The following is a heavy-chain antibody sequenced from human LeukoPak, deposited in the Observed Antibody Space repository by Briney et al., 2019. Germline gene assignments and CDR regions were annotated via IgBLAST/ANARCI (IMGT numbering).Heavy chain of an antibody. CDR2: ITGTADKT. J-gene: IGHJ3*02. D-gene: IGHD6-19*01. Sequence: PGESLRLSCAASGFTFTNYVMNWVRQASGKGLEWVSSITGTADKTYDADSVEGRFTISRDNSKSTLSLQMSSLRVEDTAIYYCARRGGSRGWGAFDIWGQGTIVTVSS. V-gene: IGHV3-23*01. CDR1: GFTFTNYV. CDR3: ARRGGSRGWGAFDI.